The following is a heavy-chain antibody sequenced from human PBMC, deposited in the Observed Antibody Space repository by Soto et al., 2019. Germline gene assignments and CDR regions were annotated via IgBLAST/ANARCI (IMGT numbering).Heavy chain of an antibody. CDR2: IYSSGST. Sequence: SETLSLTCTVSGGSISSGDYYWSWIRQPPGKGLEWIGYIYSSGSTNYTPSLKSRVTISVDTSKNQFSLKLSSVTTADTAVYYCAREVAGGYFDYWGQGTLVTVSS. D-gene: IGHD6-19*01. V-gene: IGHV4-61*08. CDR1: GGSISSGDYY. CDR3: AREVAGGYFDY. J-gene: IGHJ4*02.